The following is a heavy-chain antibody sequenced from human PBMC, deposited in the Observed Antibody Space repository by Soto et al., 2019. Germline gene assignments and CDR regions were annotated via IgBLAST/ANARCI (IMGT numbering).Heavy chain of an antibody. J-gene: IGHJ5*02. CDR3: ARVDDVVVPAAISFDP. CDR1: GYTFTSYD. Sequence: EASVKVSCKASGYTFTSYDINWVRQATGQGLEWMGWMNPNSGNTGYAQKFQGRVTMTRNTSISTAYMELSSLRSEDTAVHYCARVDDVVVPAAISFDPWGQGTLVTVSS. CDR2: MNPNSGNT. V-gene: IGHV1-8*01. D-gene: IGHD2-2*02.